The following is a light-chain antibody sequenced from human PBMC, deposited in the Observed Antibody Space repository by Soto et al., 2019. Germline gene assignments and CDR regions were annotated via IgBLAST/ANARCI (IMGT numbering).Light chain of an antibody. CDR2: DAS. J-gene: IGKJ3*01. CDR3: QQFNNWPVT. Sequence: AHPLTQSPSSLSASVGDRVTITCRASQAISSALAWYQQKPGKPPKLLIYDASTLQSGVPSRFSGTASGTDFTLTINSLQPEDFATYYCQQFNNWPVTFGPGTKVDIK. CDR1: QAISSA. V-gene: IGKV1D-13*01.